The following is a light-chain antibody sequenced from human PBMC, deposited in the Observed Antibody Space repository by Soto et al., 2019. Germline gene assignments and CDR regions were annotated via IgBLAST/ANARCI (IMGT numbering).Light chain of an antibody. CDR1: QSVSSN. J-gene: IGKJ1*01. Sequence: EIVLTQSPGTLSLSPGERATLSCRASQSVSSNLAWYQQKPGLAPRLLIYDASTRATGIPDRFSGSGSGTDFTLTISRLEPEDFAVYYCQQYGSIPWTFGQGTKVDIK. CDR2: DAS. V-gene: IGKV3D-20*01. CDR3: QQYGSIPWT.